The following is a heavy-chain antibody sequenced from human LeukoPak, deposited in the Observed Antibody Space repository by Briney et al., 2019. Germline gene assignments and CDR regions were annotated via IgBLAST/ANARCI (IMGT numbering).Heavy chain of an antibody. CDR2: ISSSSSYI. Sequence: GGSLRLSCAASGFTFSSYSMNWVRQAPGKGLEWVSSISSSSSYIYYADSVKGRFTISRDNAKNSLYLQMNSLRAEDTAVYYCARGRRCGVVMNYYYYGMDVWGQGTTVTVSS. CDR1: GFTFSSYS. CDR3: ARGRRCGVVMNYYYYGMDV. J-gene: IGHJ6*02. V-gene: IGHV3-21*01. D-gene: IGHD3-3*01.